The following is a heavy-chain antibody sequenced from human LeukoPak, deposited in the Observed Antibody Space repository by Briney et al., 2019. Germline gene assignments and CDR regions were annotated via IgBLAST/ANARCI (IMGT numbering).Heavy chain of an antibody. CDR2: ISGSGGST. J-gene: IGHJ3*02. CDR1: GFTFNNYA. V-gene: IGHV3-23*01. Sequence: GGSLRLSCAASGFTFNNYAMTWVRQAPGKGLEWVSAISGSGGSTYYADSVKGRFTISRDNSKNTLYLQMNSLRAEDTAVYYCAKDRPDYGDYGIDAFDIWGQGTMVTVSS. D-gene: IGHD4-17*01. CDR3: AKDRPDYGDYGIDAFDI.